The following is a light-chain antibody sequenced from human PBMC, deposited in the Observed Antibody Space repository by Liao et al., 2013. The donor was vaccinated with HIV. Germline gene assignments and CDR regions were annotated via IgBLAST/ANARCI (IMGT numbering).Light chain of an antibody. Sequence: SYELTQPPSVSVAPGKTARITCGGNNIGSKSVHWYQQKPGQAPVLVIYYDSDRPSGIPERFSGSNSGNTATLTISRVEAGDEADYYCLAWDSSTVVFGGGTKLTVL. V-gene: IGLV3-21*01. J-gene: IGLJ2*01. CDR2: YDS. CDR1: NIGSKS. CDR3: LAWDSSTVV.